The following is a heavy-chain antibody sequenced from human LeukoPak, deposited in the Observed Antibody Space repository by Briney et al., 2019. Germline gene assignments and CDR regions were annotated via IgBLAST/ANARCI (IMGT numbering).Heavy chain of an antibody. J-gene: IGHJ6*02. CDR1: GFTFGDHA. Sequence: GGSLRLSCTGSGFTFGDHAMSWVRQAPGKGLEWVGFIRSKAYRGTTEYAASVKGRFTISRDDSAGIAYLQMNGLTAEDTAVYYCARGPIQLWIHNAMDVWGQGTTVTVSS. D-gene: IGHD5-18*01. CDR2: IRSKAYRGTT. V-gene: IGHV3-49*04. CDR3: ARGPIQLWIHNAMDV.